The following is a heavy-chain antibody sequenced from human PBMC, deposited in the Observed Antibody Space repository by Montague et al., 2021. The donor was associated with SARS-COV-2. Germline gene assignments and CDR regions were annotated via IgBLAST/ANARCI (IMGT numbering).Heavy chain of an antibody. V-gene: IGHV3-7*03. CDR1: GFTFSNYW. J-gene: IGHJ4*02. Sequence: SLRLSCAASGFTFSNYWMSWVHQAPGKGPEWVANIKKDGREKYYLDSVKGRFTISRDNAKNALFLQVNSLRVEDTAVYYCAREISGGDFDCWGQGTLVTVSS. D-gene: IGHD3-10*01. CDR3: AREISGGDFDC. CDR2: IKKDGREK.